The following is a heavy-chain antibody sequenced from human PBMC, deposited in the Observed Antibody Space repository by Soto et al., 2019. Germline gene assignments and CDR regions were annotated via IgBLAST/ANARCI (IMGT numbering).Heavy chain of an antibody. CDR1: GGFLSPHY. J-gene: IGHJ4*02. D-gene: IGHD3-3*01. V-gene: IGHV4-59*08. CDR2: VYFTCTP. CDR3: ARLGGYYQALDH. Sequence: QVPLQESGPGPVRPSETLSPTCPVSGGFLSPHYWTWVRRPPGKGLEWVGYVYFTCTPMYNPSLKSPLXXXVXRSKNQVSLNLTSVTAADTAVYFCARLGGYYQALDHWSQGTLVTVSS.